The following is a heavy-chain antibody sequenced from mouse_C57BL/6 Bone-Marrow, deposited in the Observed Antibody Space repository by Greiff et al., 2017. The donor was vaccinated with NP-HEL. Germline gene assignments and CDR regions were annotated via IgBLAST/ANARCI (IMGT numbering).Heavy chain of an antibody. CDR1: GYTFTGYW. J-gene: IGHJ1*03. V-gene: IGHV1-9*01. CDR3: ATYYGSSFYWYFDV. Sequence: QVQLKESGAELLKPGASVKLSCKATGYTFTGYWIEWVKQRPGHGLEWIGEILPGSGSTNSNAPFKGQATFNADTSSNTAYMPLSSLPTEDSAIYYCATYYGSSFYWYFDVWGTGTTVTVSS. CDR2: ILPGSGST. D-gene: IGHD1-1*01.